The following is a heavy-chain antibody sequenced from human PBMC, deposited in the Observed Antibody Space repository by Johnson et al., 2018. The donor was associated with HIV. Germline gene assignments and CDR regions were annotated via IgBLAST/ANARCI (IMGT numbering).Heavy chain of an antibody. J-gene: IGHJ3*02. CDR2: ISPDESKT. Sequence: SFSNYWMHWVRQAPGKGPVWVSRISPDESKTDYADSVKGRFTISRDNAKNTLHLQMNRLRGEDTAVYYCASGGRYSESVNDAHDIWGQGTKVTVSS. V-gene: IGHV3-74*01. D-gene: IGHD1-26*01. CDR1: SFSNYW. CDR3: ASGGRYSESVNDAHDI.